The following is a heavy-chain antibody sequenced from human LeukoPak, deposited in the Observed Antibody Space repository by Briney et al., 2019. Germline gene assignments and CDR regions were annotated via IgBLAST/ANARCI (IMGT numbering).Heavy chain of an antibody. D-gene: IGHD3-22*01. CDR3: AREVPYDTSVYYQPFDY. Sequence: ASVKVSCKASGYTFTNYGISWVRQAPGQGLEWMGWISAYNGNTHYAQNLQGRVTMTTDTSTSTAYTELRSLRSDDTAVYYCAREVPYDTSVYYQPFDYWGQGTLVTVSS. CDR2: ISAYNGNT. J-gene: IGHJ4*02. CDR1: GYTFTNYG. V-gene: IGHV1-18*01.